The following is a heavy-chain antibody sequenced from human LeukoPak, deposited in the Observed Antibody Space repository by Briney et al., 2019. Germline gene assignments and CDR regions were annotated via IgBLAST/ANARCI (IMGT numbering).Heavy chain of an antibody. V-gene: IGHV4-61*02. Sequence: SETLSLTXTVSGGSISSGSYYWNWIRQPAGKGLEWIGRIYTSGSTNYNPSLKSRVTISVDTSKNQFSLKLSSVTAADTAVYYCARGWTGGDYPWPHWGQGTLVTVSS. D-gene: IGHD4-17*01. CDR3: ARGWTGGDYPWPH. CDR2: IYTSGST. CDR1: GGSISSGSYY. J-gene: IGHJ1*01.